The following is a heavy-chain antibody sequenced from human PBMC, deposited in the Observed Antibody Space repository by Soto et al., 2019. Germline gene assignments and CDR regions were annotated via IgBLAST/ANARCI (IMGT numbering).Heavy chain of an antibody. J-gene: IGHJ5*02. CDR1: GYTFTSHA. V-gene: IGHV1-3*05. CDR3: ASDRLAAAGTSRFDP. D-gene: IGHD6-13*01. CDR2: INAGNGNT. Sequence: QVQLVQSGAEEKKPGASVKVSCKASGYTFTSHAMHWVRQAPGQRLEWMGWINAGNGNTKYSQKFQGRVTITTDTSXXTGSMELSSLRSAAPAVYYCASDRLAAAGTSRFDPWGQGTLVTVSS.